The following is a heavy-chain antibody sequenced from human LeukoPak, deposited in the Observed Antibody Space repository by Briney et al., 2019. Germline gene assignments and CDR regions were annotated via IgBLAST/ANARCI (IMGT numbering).Heavy chain of an antibody. Sequence: PSETLSLTCTVSGGSISGYYWSWIRQPPGKGLEWIGYIYYSGSTDYNASLRSRVTISVDTSKNQFSLKLYSVTAADTAVYYCARHHHLDNSGYYPGSYYYGMDVWGQGTTVTVSS. V-gene: IGHV4-59*01. CDR2: IYYSGST. D-gene: IGHD3-22*01. CDR3: ARHHHLDNSGYYPGSYYYGMDV. J-gene: IGHJ6*02. CDR1: GGSISGYY.